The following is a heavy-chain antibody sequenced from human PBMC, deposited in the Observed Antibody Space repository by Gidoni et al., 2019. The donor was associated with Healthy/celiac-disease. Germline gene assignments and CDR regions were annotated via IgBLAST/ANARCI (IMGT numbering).Heavy chain of an antibody. CDR3: ARGGWVYYYDSSGYYPVDY. CDR2: IWYDGSNK. V-gene: IGHV3-33*01. CDR1: VFTFSSYG. J-gene: IGHJ4*02. Sequence: QVQLVESGGGVVQPGRSMRLSCAASVFTFSSYGMHWVRQAPGKGLEWVAVIWYDGSNKYYADSVKGRFTISRDNSKNTLYLQMNSLRAEDTAVYYCARGGWVYYYDSSGYYPVDYWGQGTLVTVSS. D-gene: IGHD3-22*01.